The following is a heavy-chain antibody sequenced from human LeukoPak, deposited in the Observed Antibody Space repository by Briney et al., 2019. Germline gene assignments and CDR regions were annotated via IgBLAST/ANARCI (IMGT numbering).Heavy chain of an antibody. CDR3: ARGYSYGSGWFDP. D-gene: IGHD5-18*01. CDR1: GGSISSGSYY. V-gene: IGHV4-61*02. CDR2: IYTSGST. J-gene: IGHJ5*02. Sequence: SETLSLTCTVSGGSISSGSYYWSWIRQPAGKGLEWIGRIYTSGSTNYNPSLKSRVTISVDTSKNQFSLKLSSVTAAGTAMYYCARGYSYGSGWFDPWGQGTLVTVSS.